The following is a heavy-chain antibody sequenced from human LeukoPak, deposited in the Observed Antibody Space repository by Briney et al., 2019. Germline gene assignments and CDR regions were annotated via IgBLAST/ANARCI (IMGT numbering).Heavy chain of an antibody. D-gene: IGHD6-19*01. CDR3: ARSLYSSGWYVY. CDR1: GYTLTELS. Sequence: GASVKVSCKVSGYTLTELSMHWVRQAPGQGLEWMGWISAYNGNTNYAQKLQGRVTMTTDTSTSTAYMELRSLRSDDTAVYYCARSLYSSGWYVYWGQGTLVTVSS. J-gene: IGHJ4*02. V-gene: IGHV1-18*01. CDR2: ISAYNGNT.